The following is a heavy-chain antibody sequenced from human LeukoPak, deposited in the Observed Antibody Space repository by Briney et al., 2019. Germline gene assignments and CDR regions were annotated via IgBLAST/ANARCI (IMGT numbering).Heavy chain of an antibody. J-gene: IGHJ5*01. CDR1: GFTFNKYW. Sequence: GGSLRLSCAASGFTFNKYWMNWVRQAPGKGLEWVANIKEDSSDKNYVDSMKGRFTISRDNAKNSLYLQMNSLRAEDTAVYYCARESGRFRFDSWGQGTLVTASS. CDR3: ARESGRFRFDS. CDR2: IKEDSSDK. D-gene: IGHD3-3*01. V-gene: IGHV3-7*01.